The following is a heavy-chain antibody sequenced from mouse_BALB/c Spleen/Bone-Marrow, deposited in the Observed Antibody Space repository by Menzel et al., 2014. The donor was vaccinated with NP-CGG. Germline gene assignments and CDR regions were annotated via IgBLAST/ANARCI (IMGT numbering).Heavy chain of an antibody. V-gene: IGHV1-80*01. CDR2: VSPGVGDT. CDR1: GYAFSTYW. CDR3: ARVYYGNLDH. J-gene: IGHJ2*01. D-gene: IGHD2-1*01. Sequence: QVQLQQSGAELVRPGSSVKISCKASGYAFSTYWMNWVKQRPGQGLEWIGQVSPGVGDTNYNGKFRGKATLTADKSSSTAYIQLSSLTSEDSAVYFCARVYYGNLDHWGQGTTLTVSS.